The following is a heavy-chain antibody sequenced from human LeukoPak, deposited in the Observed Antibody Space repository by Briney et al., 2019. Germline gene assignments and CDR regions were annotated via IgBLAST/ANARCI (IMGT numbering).Heavy chain of an antibody. CDR3: ASEMRIGILTGDYPTYYFAS. J-gene: IGHJ4*02. D-gene: IGHD3-9*01. Sequence: ASVKVSCKASGYTFTSYDMNWVRQAPGQGLEWMGWINTNTGNPTYAQGFTGRFVFSLDTSVSTAYLQISSLKAEDTAVYYCASEMRIGILTGDYPTYYFASLGQGTLATVSS. CDR2: INTNTGNP. CDR1: GYTFTSYD. V-gene: IGHV7-4-1*02.